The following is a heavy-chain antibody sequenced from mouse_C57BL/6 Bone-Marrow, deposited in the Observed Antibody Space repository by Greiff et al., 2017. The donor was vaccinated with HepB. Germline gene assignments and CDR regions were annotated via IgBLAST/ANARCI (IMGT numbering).Heavy chain of an antibody. V-gene: IGHV1-26*01. CDR1: GYTFTDYY. Sequence: EVQLQQSGPELVKPGASVKISCKASGYTFTDYYMNWVKQSHGKSLEWIGDINPNNGGTSYNQKFKGKATLTVDKSSSTAYMELRSLTSEDSAVYYCARGLDGYLSYWGQGTTLTVSS. CDR2: INPNNGGT. CDR3: ARGLDGYLSY. J-gene: IGHJ2*01. D-gene: IGHD2-3*01.